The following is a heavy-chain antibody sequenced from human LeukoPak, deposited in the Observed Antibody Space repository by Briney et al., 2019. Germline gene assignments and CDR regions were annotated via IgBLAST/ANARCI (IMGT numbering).Heavy chain of an antibody. CDR3: AREPYSSSPSVEYFDL. CDR1: GGSISSGDYY. V-gene: IGHV4-30-4*08. CDR2: IYYSGST. D-gene: IGHD6-6*01. J-gene: IGHJ2*01. Sequence: SETLSLTCTVSGGSISSGDYYWSWIRQPPGKGLEWIGYIYYSGSTYYNPSLKSRVTITVDTSKNQFSLKLSSVTAADTAVYYCAREPYSSSPSVEYFDLWGRGTLVTVSS.